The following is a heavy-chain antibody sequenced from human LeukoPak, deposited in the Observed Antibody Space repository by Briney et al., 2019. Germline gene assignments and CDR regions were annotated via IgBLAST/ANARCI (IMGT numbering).Heavy chain of an antibody. D-gene: IGHD2-8*01. CDR2: ISYDGSNK. V-gene: IGHV3-30-3*02. CDR3: AKFLANGYWYFDL. Sequence: PGGSLRLSCAASGFTFSSYAMHWVRQAPGKGLEWVAVISYDGSNKYYADSVKGRFTISRDNAKNSLYLQMNSLRAEDTAVYYCAKFLANGYWYFDLWGRGTLVTVSS. CDR1: GFTFSSYA. J-gene: IGHJ2*01.